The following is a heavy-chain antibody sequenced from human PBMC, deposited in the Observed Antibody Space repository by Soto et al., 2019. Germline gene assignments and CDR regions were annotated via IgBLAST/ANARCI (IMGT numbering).Heavy chain of an antibody. V-gene: IGHV3-7*03. CDR2: MKKDGSEK. D-gene: IGHD3-3*01. J-gene: IGHJ4*02. CDR1: GFSFGDYW. Sequence: GESLKISCAASGFSFGDYWMSWVRQAPGKGLEWVAHMKKDGSEKYYVDSVKGRFTVSRDNTKSSLYLQMSSLRAEDTAVYYCAKLASGYYTGLYFDYWGQGTLVTVSS. CDR3: AKLASGYYTGLYFDY.